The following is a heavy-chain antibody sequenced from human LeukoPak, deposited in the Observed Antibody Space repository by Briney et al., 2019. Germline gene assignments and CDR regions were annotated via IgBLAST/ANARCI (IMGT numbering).Heavy chain of an antibody. CDR1: GGFISSYY. D-gene: IGHD3-10*01. J-gene: IGHJ5*02. Sequence: SETLSLTCTVSGGFISSYYWSWIRQPAGKGLEWIGRLYTSGSTNYNPSLKSRVTMSVDTSKNQFSLKLSSVTAADTAVYYCARERGSGSSYYGSGSYPNWFDPWGQGTLVTVSS. CDR3: ARERGSGSSYYGSGSYPNWFDP. V-gene: IGHV4-4*07. CDR2: LYTSGST.